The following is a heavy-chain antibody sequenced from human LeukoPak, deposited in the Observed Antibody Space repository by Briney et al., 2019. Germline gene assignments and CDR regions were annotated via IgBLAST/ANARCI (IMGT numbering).Heavy chain of an antibody. CDR2: ISYDGSNK. CDR3: ASGGIQLWFDY. V-gene: IGHV3-30*03. CDR1: GFTFSSYG. J-gene: IGHJ5*01. D-gene: IGHD5-18*01. Sequence: WRSLRLSCAASGFTFSSYGMHWVRQAPGQGLEWVAVISYDGSNKYYADSVKGRFTISRDNSKNTLYLQMNSLRAEDTAVYYCASGGIQLWFDYWGQGTLVTVSS.